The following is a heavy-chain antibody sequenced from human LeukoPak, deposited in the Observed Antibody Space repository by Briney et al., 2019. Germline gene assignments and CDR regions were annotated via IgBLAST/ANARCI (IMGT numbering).Heavy chain of an antibody. D-gene: IGHD1-14*01. V-gene: IGHV3-23*01. J-gene: IGHJ4*02. CDR3: TRDRSRAEDD. Sequence: PGGSLRLSCAASGFTFSIHAMTWVRQAPGKGLEWVSTIDRSGERTHYADSVKGRFTISRDNANNLLYLQMNSLRGEDTAVYYCTRDRSRAEDDWGQGTLVTVSS. CDR2: IDRSGERT. CDR1: GFTFSIHA.